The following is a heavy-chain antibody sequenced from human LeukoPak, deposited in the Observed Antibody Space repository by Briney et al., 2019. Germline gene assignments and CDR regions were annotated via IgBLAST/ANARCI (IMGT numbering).Heavy chain of an antibody. Sequence: GGSLRLSCAASGFTFSSYEMNWVRQAPGKGLEWVSYISSSGSTIYYADSVKGRFTISRDDAKNSLYLQMNSLRAEDTAVYYCARHSSTWYSAFDIWGQGTMVTVSS. J-gene: IGHJ3*02. D-gene: IGHD6-13*01. CDR1: GFTFSSYE. V-gene: IGHV3-48*03. CDR2: ISSSGSTI. CDR3: ARHSSTWYSAFDI.